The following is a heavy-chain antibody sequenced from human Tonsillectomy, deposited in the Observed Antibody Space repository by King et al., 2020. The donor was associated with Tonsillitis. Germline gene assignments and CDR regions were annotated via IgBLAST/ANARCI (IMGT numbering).Heavy chain of an antibody. CDR3: AREFVVVAATGFDP. CDR2: ISYDGSNK. V-gene: IGHV3-30-3*01. CDR1: GFTFSSYA. Sequence: QVQLVESGGGVVQPGRSLRLSCAASGFTFSSYAMHWVRQAPGKGLEWVAVISYDGSNKYYADSVRGRFTISRDNSKNTLYLQMNSLRAEDTAVYYCAREFVVVAATGFDPWGKGTQVTVSS. D-gene: IGHD2-15*01. J-gene: IGHJ5*02.